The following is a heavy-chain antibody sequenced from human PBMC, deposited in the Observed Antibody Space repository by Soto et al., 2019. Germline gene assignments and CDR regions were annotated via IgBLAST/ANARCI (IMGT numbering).Heavy chain of an antibody. D-gene: IGHD3-10*01. CDR1: GGSFSGYY. Sequence: SETLSLTCAVYGGSFSGYYWSWIRQPPGKGLEWIGEINHSGSTNYNPSLKSRVTISVDTSKNQFSLKLSSVTAADTAVYYCARVVRGVITRWFDPWGQGTLVTVSS. CDR2: INHSGST. CDR3: ARVVRGVITRWFDP. V-gene: IGHV4-34*01. J-gene: IGHJ5*02.